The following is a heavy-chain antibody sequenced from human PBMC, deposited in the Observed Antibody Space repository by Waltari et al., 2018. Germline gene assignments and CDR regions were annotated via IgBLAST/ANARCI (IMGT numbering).Heavy chain of an antibody. J-gene: IGHJ3*02. CDR1: GFTFSTYN. CDR3: ARGRDGYIQDVFDI. CDR2: ISSSTTT. Sequence: EVQLVESGGGLVQPGEPLRLSCAASGFTFSTYNMNWFRQAPGKGLEGVSYISSSTTTYYADYVKGRFTISRDNAKNSLYLQMNSLRAEDTALYYCARGRDGYIQDVFDIWGQGTMVSVSS. V-gene: IGHV3-48*01. D-gene: IGHD5-12*01.